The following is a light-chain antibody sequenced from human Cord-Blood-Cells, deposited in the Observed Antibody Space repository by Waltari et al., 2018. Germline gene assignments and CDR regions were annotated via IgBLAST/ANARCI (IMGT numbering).Light chain of an antibody. J-gene: IGLJ3*02. V-gene: IGLV2-23*01. CDR1: SSDVGGYNL. Sequence: QSALTQPASVSGSPGQSITISCTGTSSDVGGYNLVSWYQQHPGKAPKHLIYESRKGPSGVSKRLSGSKSGNTASLTISGLQAEDEADYYCCSYAGSSTLVFGGGTKLTVL. CDR3: CSYAGSSTLV. CDR2: ESR.